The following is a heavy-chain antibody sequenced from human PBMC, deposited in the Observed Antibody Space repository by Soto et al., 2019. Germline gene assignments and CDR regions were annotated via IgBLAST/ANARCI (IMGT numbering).Heavy chain of an antibody. Sequence: EVQLLDSGGVLVQPGGSLRLSCAASGFTFNNYAMNWVRQAPGKGLEWVSAISGSGGSTYYADSVKGRFTISRDNSKDTLHLQLNSLRADDTAVYYCARRLGYYFDYWTQGTLVTVSS. J-gene: IGHJ4*02. D-gene: IGHD3-16*01. CDR1: GFTFNNYA. V-gene: IGHV3-23*01. CDR2: ISGSGGST. CDR3: ARRLGYYFDY.